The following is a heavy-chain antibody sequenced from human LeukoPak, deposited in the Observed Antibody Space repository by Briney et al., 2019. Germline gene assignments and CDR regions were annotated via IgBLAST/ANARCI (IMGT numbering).Heavy chain of an antibody. J-gene: IGHJ5*02. D-gene: IGHD2-2*01. CDR3: ARIPIGVVVPAAIHNWFDP. CDR1: GYSFTSYW. V-gene: IGHV5-10-1*01. CDR2: IDPTDSYT. Sequence: GESLKISCKGSGYSFTSYWISWVRQMPGKGLEWKGRIDPTDSYTNFSPSFQGHVTISADKSISTAYLQWSSLKASDTAMYYCARIPIGVVVPAAIHNWFDPWGQGTLVTVSS.